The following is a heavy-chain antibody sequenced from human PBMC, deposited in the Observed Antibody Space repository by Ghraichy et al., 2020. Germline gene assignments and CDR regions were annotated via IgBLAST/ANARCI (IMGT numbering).Heavy chain of an antibody. D-gene: IGHD5-18*01. CDR3: ARDASLPGYSYGRPLYGMDV. J-gene: IGHJ6*02. CDR2: INYSSRFI. Sequence: GGSLRLSCTASEFTFSRYTMNWVRQAPGMGLEWVSSINYSSRFIFYADSVKGRFTISRDNGKNSLYLQMNSLRAEDTAVYYCARDASLPGYSYGRPLYGMDVWGQGTTVTVSS. CDR1: EFTFSRYT. V-gene: IGHV3-21*01.